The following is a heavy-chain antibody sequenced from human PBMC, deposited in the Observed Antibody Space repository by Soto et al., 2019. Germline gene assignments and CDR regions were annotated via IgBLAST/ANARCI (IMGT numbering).Heavy chain of an antibody. CDR2: VNPDNGGT. Sequence: ASVKVSCKASGYTFTGNYIHWVRQAPGQGLEWMGWVNPDNGGTTSAQKFQGRVAMTRDTSVTTAYMELSRLTSDDTAVYYCARDPRPPSGWLGFWEYGMDVWGQGTTVTVSS. CDR1: GYTFTGNY. CDR3: ARDPRPPSGWLGFWEYGMDV. D-gene: IGHD3-3*01. V-gene: IGHV1-2*02. J-gene: IGHJ6*02.